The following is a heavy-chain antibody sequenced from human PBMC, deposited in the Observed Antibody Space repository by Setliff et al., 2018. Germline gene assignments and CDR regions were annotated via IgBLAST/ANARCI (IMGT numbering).Heavy chain of an antibody. V-gene: IGHV3-15*01. J-gene: IGHJ4*02. CDR3: FTDWLDGGTPGGY. D-gene: IGHD1-1*01. Sequence: GGSLRLSCAASTFTLGTYSMHWVRQAPGKGLAWVGRIKGKANGGITDYGAAARGTFTISSDDAESAVFLQMDSLKTEDTAVYYCFTDWLDGGTPGGYWGQGTLVTVSS. CDR2: IKGKANGGIT. CDR1: TFTLGTYS.